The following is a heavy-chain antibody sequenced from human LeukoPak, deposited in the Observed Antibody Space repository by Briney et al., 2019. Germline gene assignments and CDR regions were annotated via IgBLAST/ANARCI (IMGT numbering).Heavy chain of an antibody. CDR3: ARRGDDSSLVAFDV. J-gene: IGHJ3*01. CDR2: VNPGDSDT. V-gene: IGHV5-51*01. Sequence: GESLKISCKGSGYRFTNYWIGWVRQMPGKGLEWMGIVNPGDSDTRYSPSFQGQVTISADTSTTAYLQWSSLKASDNGMYYCARRGDDSSLVAFDVWGQGTMVTVSS. D-gene: IGHD5-12*01. CDR1: GYRFTNYW.